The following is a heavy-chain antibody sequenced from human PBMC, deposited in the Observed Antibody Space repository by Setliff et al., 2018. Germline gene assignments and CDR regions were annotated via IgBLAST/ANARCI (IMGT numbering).Heavy chain of an antibody. CDR2: INPNSGGT. J-gene: IGHJ6*04. Sequence: ASVKVSCKTSGFVFITYAITWVRQAPGQGLEWMGWINPNSGGTNYAQKFQGRVTMTRDTSISTAYMELSRLRSDDTAVYYCARDLGGKGTTVTVSS. V-gene: IGHV1-2*02. CDR1: GFVFITYA. CDR3: ARDL.